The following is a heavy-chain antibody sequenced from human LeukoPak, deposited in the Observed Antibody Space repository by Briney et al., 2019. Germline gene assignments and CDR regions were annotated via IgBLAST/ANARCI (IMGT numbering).Heavy chain of an antibody. Sequence: ASVRVSCKASGYTFTSYDINWVRQATGQGLEWMGWMNPNSGHTGHTQKFQGRITFSRNTSISTAYMELSSLTSEDTAVYYCARSIPLWKALRRDWFDPWGQGTLVAVSS. J-gene: IGHJ5*02. D-gene: IGHD3-16*01. CDR2: MNPNSGHT. V-gene: IGHV1-8*01. CDR1: GYTFTSYD. CDR3: ARSIPLWKALRRDWFDP.